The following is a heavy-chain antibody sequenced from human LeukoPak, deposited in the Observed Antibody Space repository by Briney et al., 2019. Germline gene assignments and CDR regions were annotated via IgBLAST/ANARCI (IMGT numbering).Heavy chain of an antibody. CDR3: ARVGGYYDSSGYYFDY. D-gene: IGHD3-22*01. J-gene: IGHJ4*02. V-gene: IGHV3-21*01. CDR2: ISSSSGYI. Sequence: NPGGSLRLSCAASGFTFSSYSMNWVRQAPGKGLEWVSFISSSSGYIYYADSVKGRFTISRDNAKNSLYLQMNSLRAEDTAVYYCARVGGYYDSSGYYFDYWGQGTLVTVSS. CDR1: GFTFSSYS.